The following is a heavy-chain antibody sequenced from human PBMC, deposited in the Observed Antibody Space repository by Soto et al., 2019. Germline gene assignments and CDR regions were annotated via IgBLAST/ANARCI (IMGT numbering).Heavy chain of an antibody. J-gene: IGHJ4*02. CDR3: TTIRDYLVVVAASYFDY. D-gene: IGHD2-15*01. V-gene: IGHV3-15*01. CDR2: IKSKTDGGTT. Sequence: EVQLVESGGGLVKPGVSLRLSCAASGFTFSNAWMSWVRQAPGKGLEWVGGIKSKTDGGTTDYAAPVKGRFTISRDDSTNTLYLQMNSLKTEDTAVYYCTTIRDYLVVVAASYFDYCGQGTLLAVSS. CDR1: GFTFSNAW.